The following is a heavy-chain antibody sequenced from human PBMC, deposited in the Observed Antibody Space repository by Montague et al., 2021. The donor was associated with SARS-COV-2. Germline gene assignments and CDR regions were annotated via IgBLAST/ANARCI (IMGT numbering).Heavy chain of an antibody. CDR1: GFTFSHYA. Sequence: SLRLSCAASGFTFSHYAMNWVRQAPGKGLERVAFVSYDGDNKFYAESVKGRFSISRDKAKNTLNLEVHSLRPDDTAVYYCARGRGPETGYHFDYWGQGTLVTVSS. J-gene: IGHJ4*02. V-gene: IGHV3-30-3*01. D-gene: IGHD3-9*01. CDR3: ARGRGPETGYHFDY. CDR2: VSYDGDNK.